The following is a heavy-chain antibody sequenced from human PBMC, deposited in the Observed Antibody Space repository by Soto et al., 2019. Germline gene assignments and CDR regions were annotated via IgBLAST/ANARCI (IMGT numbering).Heavy chain of an antibody. J-gene: IGHJ6*03. Sequence: GGSLRLSCTASGFTFGDYAMSWFRQAPGKGLEWVGFIRSKAYGGTTEYAASVKGRFTISRDDSKSIAYLQMNSLKTEDTAVYYCTRTIYSSGWYPHFYYYYMDVWGKGTTVTVSS. CDR1: GFTFGDYA. D-gene: IGHD6-19*01. CDR3: TRTIYSSGWYPHFYYYYMDV. CDR2: IRSKAYGGTT. V-gene: IGHV3-49*03.